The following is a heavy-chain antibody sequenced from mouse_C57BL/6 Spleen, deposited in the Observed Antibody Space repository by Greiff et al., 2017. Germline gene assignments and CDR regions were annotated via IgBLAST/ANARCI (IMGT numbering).Heavy chain of an antibody. CDR2: IRNKANGYTT. CDR3: ARDWDVSWFAY. V-gene: IGHV7-3*01. CDR1: GFTFTDYY. J-gene: IGHJ3*01. Sequence: VQLKESGGGLVQPGGSLSLSCAASGFTFTDYYMSWVRQPPGKALEWLGFIRNKANGYTTEYSASVKGRFTISRDNSQSILYLQMNALRAEDSATYYCARDWDVSWFAYWGQGTLVTVSA. D-gene: IGHD4-1*01.